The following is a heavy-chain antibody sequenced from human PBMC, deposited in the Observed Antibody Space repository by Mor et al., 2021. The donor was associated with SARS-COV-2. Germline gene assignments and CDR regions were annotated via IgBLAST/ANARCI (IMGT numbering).Heavy chain of an antibody. D-gene: IGHD6-19*01. J-gene: IGHJ6*01. V-gene: IGHV1-69*01. CDR3: ARCGYSSGYYYYYGMDV. Sequence: GQGLEWMGGIIPIFGTANYAQKFQGRVTITADESTSTAYMELSSLRSEDTAVYYCARCGYSSGYYYYYGMDVWG. CDR2: IIPIFGTA.